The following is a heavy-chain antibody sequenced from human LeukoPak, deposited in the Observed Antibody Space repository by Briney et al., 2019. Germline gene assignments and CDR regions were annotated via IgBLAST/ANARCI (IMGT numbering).Heavy chain of an antibody. D-gene: IGHD3-22*01. CDR2: INDYTGDT. V-gene: IGHV4-34*01. Sequence: SETLSLICTVYGGSFTDYFWTWIRQSPGKGLEWIGEINDYTGDTNYNPSLNSRVSISLEKSKNQFSLELRSVTAADTAVYYCARSRIAKIVVVHSFSYGMDVWGQGTTVTVSS. CDR3: ARSRIAKIVVVHSFSYGMDV. CDR1: GGSFTDYF. J-gene: IGHJ6*02.